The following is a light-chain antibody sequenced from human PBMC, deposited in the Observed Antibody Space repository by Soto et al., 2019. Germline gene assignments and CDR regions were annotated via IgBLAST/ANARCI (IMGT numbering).Light chain of an antibody. CDR3: SSYTGSSTSV. J-gene: IGLJ2*01. V-gene: IGLV2-14*01. CDR2: DVS. CDR1: SSDVGGYNY. Sequence: QSALTQPASVSGSPGQSITISCTGTSSDVGGYNYVSWYQQHPGKAPKLMSYDVSNRPSGVSNRFSGSKSGNTASLTISGLQAEDEADYYCSSYTGSSTSVFGGGTKLTVL.